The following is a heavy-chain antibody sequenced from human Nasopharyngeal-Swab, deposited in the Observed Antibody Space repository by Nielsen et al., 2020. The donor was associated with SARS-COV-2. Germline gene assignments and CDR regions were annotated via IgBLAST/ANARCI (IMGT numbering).Heavy chain of an antibody. J-gene: IGHJ4*02. CDR1: GFTFSSYS. Sequence: GESLKISCAASGFTFSSYSMNWVRQAPGKGLEWVSSISSSSSYIYYADSVKGRFTISRDNAKNSLYLQMNSLRAEDTAVYYCARDSSMVRGVIPPKQKGPKLDYWGQGTLVTVSS. CDR3: ARDSSMVRGVIPPKQKGPKLDY. V-gene: IGHV3-21*01. D-gene: IGHD3-10*01. CDR2: ISSSSSYI.